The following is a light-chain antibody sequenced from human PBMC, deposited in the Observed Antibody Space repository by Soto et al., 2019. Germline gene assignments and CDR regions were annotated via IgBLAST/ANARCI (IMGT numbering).Light chain of an antibody. CDR1: RSNIGSQV. J-gene: IGLJ2*01. Sequence: QSVLTQPPSASGAPGQRVTISCSGSRSNIGSQVVQWFQHLPGTAPKLLMQNNNKRPSGVPHRFSGSKSGTSASLAITGLQSADEGDYYCATWDDSLDGPVFGGGTKVTVL. CDR3: ATWDDSLDGPV. CDR2: NNN. V-gene: IGLV1-44*01.